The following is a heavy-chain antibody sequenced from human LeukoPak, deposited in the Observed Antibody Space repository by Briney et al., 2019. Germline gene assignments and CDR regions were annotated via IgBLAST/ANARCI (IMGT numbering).Heavy chain of an antibody. Sequence: GGSLRLSCAASGFTSSGYAMGWVRQAPGKGLEWVSTISGTGSNTYYADSVKGRFTISRDNSKNTLYLQMNSLRAEDTAVYYCAKGFFGSGSFPHNFDYWGQGTLVTVSS. CDR1: GFTSSGYA. V-gene: IGHV3-23*01. CDR2: ISGTGSNT. J-gene: IGHJ4*02. D-gene: IGHD3-10*01. CDR3: AKGFFGSGSFPHNFDY.